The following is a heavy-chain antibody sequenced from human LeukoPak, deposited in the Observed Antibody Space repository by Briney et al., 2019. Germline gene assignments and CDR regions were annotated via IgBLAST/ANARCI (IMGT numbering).Heavy chain of an antibody. CDR1: GFSFTSYW. V-gene: IGHV5-51*01. D-gene: IGHD6-6*01. Sequence: GESLKISCKGSGFSFTSYWIGWVRQMPGKGLEWMGSVYPGDSDTRYSPSIKDQVTISADKSVSTAYLQWNSLKASDTAMYYCARHEYSMSPHGTDVWGQGTTVTVSS. CDR3: ARHEYSMSPHGTDV. CDR2: VYPGDSDT. J-gene: IGHJ6*02.